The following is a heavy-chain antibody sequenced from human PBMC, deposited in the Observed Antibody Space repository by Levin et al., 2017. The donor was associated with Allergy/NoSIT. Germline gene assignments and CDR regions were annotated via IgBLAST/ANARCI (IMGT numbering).Heavy chain of an antibody. V-gene: IGHV3-30*18. CDR2: ISYDGSNK. CDR1: GFTFSSYG. D-gene: IGHD6-19*01. Sequence: PGGSLRLSCAASGFTFSSYGMHWVRQAPGKGLEWVAVISYDGSNKYYADSVKGRFTISRDNSKNTLYLQMNSLRAEDTAVYYCAKADRGYSSGRDYFDYWGQGTLVTVSS. J-gene: IGHJ4*02. CDR3: AKADRGYSSGRDYFDY.